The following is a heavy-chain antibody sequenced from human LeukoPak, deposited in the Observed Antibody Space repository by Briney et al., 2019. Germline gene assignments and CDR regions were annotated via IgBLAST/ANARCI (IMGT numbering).Heavy chain of an antibody. D-gene: IGHD3-22*01. Sequence: PGGSLRLSCAASGFTFSSYAMSWVRQAPGKALEWVSAISGSGGSTYYADSVKGRFTISRDNSKNTLYLQMNSLRAEDTAVYYCAKARVYYYDSSGFDYWGQGTLVTVSS. CDR2: ISGSGGST. V-gene: IGHV3-23*01. CDR3: AKARVYYYDSSGFDY. J-gene: IGHJ4*02. CDR1: GFTFSSYA.